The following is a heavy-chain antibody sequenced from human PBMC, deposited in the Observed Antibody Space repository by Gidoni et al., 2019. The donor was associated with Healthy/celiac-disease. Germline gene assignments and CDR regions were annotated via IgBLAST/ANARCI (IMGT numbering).Heavy chain of an antibody. CDR2: IWYDGSNK. Sequence: QVQLVESGGGVVQPGRSLSLSCAAYGFTFSSYGMHWVRQAPGKGLEWVAVIWYDGSNKYYADSVKGRFTISRDNSKNTLYLQMNSLRAEDTAVYYCARGYLGKVKWLWQELDYWGQGTLVTVSS. CDR3: ARGYLGKVKWLWQELDY. J-gene: IGHJ4*02. D-gene: IGHD2-21*01. V-gene: IGHV3-33*01. CDR1: GFTFSSYG.